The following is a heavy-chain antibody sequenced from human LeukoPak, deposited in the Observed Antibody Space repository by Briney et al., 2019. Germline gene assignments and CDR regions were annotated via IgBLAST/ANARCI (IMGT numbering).Heavy chain of an antibody. D-gene: IGHD6-6*01. CDR2: ISGSSSFI. V-gene: IGHV3-21*01. CDR1: GFTFSNYG. Sequence: PGRSLRLSCAASGFTFSNYGMHWVRQAPGKGLEWVSSISGSSSFIYYADSVKGRFTISRDNAKNSLYLQMNSLRAEDTAVYYCARGGSPSSSSHFHHWGQGTLVTVSS. CDR3: ARGGSPSSSSHFHH. J-gene: IGHJ1*01.